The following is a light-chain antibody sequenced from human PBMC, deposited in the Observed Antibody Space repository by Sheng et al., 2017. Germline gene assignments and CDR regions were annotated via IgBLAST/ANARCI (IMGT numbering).Light chain of an antibody. Sequence: LVLTQSPSCLCLPREASVKLTCTLSSGHSSYAIAWHQQQPEKGPRYLMKLNSDGSHSKGDGIPDRFSGSSSGAERYLTISSLQSEDEADYYCQTWGTGINWVFGGGTKLTVL. CDR1: SGHSSYA. V-gene: IGLV4-69*01. CDR3: QTWGTGINWV. J-gene: IGLJ3*02. CDR2: LNSDGSH.